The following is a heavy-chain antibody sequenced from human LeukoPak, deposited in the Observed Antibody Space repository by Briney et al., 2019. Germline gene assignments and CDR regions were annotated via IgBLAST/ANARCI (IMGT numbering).Heavy chain of an antibody. V-gene: IGHV3-23*01. D-gene: IGHD6-13*01. CDR3: AKTRPLDSSSWSHGDY. CDR2: ISGSGDST. Sequence: GSLRLSCAASGFTFSSYAMSWVRQAPGKGLEWVSAISGSGDSTYYGDSVKGRFTISRDNSKNTLYLQMNSLRAEDTAVYYCAKTRPLDSSSWSHGDYWGQGTLVTVSS. J-gene: IGHJ4*02. CDR1: GFTFSSYA.